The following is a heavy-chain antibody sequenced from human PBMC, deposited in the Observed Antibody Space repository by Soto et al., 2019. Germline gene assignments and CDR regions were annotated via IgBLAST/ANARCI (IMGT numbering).Heavy chain of an antibody. D-gene: IGHD5-12*01. Sequence: SVKVSCKASGGTFSSYTISWVRQAPGQGLEWMGRIIPILGIANYAQKFQGRVTITADKSTSTAYVELSSLRSEDTAVYYCARNSGYDANLSYYYYYMDVWGKGTTVTVSS. V-gene: IGHV1-69*02. J-gene: IGHJ6*03. CDR3: ARNSGYDANLSYYYYYMDV. CDR1: GGTFSSYT. CDR2: IIPILGIA.